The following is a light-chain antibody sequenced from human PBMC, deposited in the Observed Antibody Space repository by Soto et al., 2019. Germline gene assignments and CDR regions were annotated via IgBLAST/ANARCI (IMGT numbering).Light chain of an antibody. V-gene: IGKV3-20*01. Sequence: EIVLTQSPGTLSLSPGERDTLSCRASQSVSSSYLAWYQQKPGQAPRLLIYGASSRATGIPDMFSGSGSGTDFTLTISRLEPEDFAVYYCQQYGSSPNPFGQGTKLEIK. CDR3: QQYGSSPNP. CDR2: GAS. CDR1: QSVSSSY. J-gene: IGKJ2*01.